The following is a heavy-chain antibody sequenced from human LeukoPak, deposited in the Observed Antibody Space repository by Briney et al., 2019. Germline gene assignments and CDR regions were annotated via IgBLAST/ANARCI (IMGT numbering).Heavy chain of an antibody. V-gene: IGHV1-24*01. Sequence: GASVKVSCKVSGYTLTELSMHWVRQAPGKGLEWMGGFDPEDGETIYAQKFQGRVTMTEDTSTDTAYMELSSLRSEDTAVYYCATDLFKVVVVPAAIRDYWGQGTLVTVSS. D-gene: IGHD2-2*01. CDR3: ATDLFKVVVVPAAIRDY. J-gene: IGHJ4*02. CDR2: FDPEDGET. CDR1: GYTLTELS.